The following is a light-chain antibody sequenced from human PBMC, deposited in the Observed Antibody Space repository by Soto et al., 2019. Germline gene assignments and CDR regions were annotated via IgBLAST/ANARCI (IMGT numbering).Light chain of an antibody. CDR3: QQSYSAPVT. CDR1: QSITTY. Sequence: DIQLTQSPSSLSASVGDRVTITCRASQSITTYLNWYQQIPGKAPKLLIYAASSLQSGVPSRFSGIGSGTDFTLTISSLQPEDFATYFCQQSYSAPVTFGQGTKVEFK. CDR2: AAS. V-gene: IGKV1-39*01. J-gene: IGKJ1*01.